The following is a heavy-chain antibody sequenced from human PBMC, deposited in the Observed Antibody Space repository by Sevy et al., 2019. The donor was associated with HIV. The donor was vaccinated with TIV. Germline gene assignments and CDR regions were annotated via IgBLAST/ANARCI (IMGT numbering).Heavy chain of an antibody. Sequence: SETLSLTCTVSGGSISSSSYYWGWIRQPPGKGLEWIGSIYYSGSTYYNPSLKSRVTISVDTSKSQFSLKLSSVTAADTAVYYCASQGPDITIFGVVIPRDYYYYGMDVWGQWTTVTVSS. D-gene: IGHD3-3*01. CDR1: GGSISSSSYY. J-gene: IGHJ6*02. CDR3: ASQGPDITIFGVVIPRDYYYYGMDV. V-gene: IGHV4-39*01. CDR2: IYYSGST.